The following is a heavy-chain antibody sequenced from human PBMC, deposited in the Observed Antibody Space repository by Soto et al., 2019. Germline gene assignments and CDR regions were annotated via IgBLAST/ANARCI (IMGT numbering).Heavy chain of an antibody. J-gene: IGHJ4*02. CDR2: IWYDGSNK. CDR3: ASGWPHRPFDY. V-gene: IGHV3-33*01. Sequence: GGSLRLSCAASGFTFSSYGMHWVRQAPGKGLEWVAVIWYDGSNKYYADSVKGRFTISRDNSKNTLYLQMNSLRAEDTAVYYCASGWPHRPFDYWGQGTLVTVSS. D-gene: IGHD6-19*01. CDR1: GFTFSSYG.